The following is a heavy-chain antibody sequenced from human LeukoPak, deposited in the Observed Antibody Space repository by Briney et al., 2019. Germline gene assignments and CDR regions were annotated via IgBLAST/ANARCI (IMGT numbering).Heavy chain of an antibody. Sequence: ASVKVSCKASGYTLTSYGISWVRQAPGQGLEWMGWISAYNGNTNYAQKLQGRVTMTRDTSTSTVYMELSSLRSEDTAVYYCARGSALNFNWFDPWGQGTLVTVFS. CDR2: ISAYNGNT. V-gene: IGHV1-18*01. CDR1: GYTLTSYG. CDR3: ARGSALNFNWFDP. D-gene: IGHD1-1*01. J-gene: IGHJ5*02.